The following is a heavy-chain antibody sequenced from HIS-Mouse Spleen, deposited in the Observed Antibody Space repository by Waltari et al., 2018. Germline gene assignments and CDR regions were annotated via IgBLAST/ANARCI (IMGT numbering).Heavy chain of an antibody. V-gene: IGHV3-30*04. Sequence: QVQLVESGGGVVQPGRSLRLSCAASGFTFSSYAMHWVRQAPGKGRGGVAVRSHDGSKKYYADAVKGRFTISRDKSKNTLYLQMNSLRAEDTAVYYCARAGTLHIVATTFDYWGQGTLVTVSS. CDR3: ARAGTLHIVATTFDY. CDR2: RSHDGSKK. CDR1: GFTFSSYA. J-gene: IGHJ4*02. D-gene: IGHD5-12*01.